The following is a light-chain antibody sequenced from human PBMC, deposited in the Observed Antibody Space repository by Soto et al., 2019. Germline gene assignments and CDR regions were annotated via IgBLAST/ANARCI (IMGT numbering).Light chain of an antibody. CDR3: QQYGSSPRA. Sequence: IVLTQSPGTLSLSPGERATLSCRASQSFSSRYLAWYQQKPGQAPRLLIYEASSRATGIPDRFSGSGSGTDFTLTISRLEPEDFAVYYCQQYGSSPRAFGPGTNVDIK. CDR1: QSFSSRY. J-gene: IGKJ3*01. CDR2: EAS. V-gene: IGKV3-20*01.